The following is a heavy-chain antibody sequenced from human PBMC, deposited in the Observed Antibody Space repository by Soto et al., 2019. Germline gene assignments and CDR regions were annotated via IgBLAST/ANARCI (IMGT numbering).Heavy chain of an antibody. CDR3: ARGAVSRQHFYYGFDV. CDR2: ISTTSTFT. J-gene: IGHJ6*02. V-gene: IGHV3-11*06. D-gene: IGHD4-17*01. CDR1: GFTFSESF. Sequence: GGSLRLSCAASGFTFSESFMSWIRQAPGKGLEWVSSISTTSTFTDYAASLKGRVTVSRDNSRNALFLQLDSLRDEDTAVYFCARGAVSRQHFYYGFDVWGQGTTVTVSS.